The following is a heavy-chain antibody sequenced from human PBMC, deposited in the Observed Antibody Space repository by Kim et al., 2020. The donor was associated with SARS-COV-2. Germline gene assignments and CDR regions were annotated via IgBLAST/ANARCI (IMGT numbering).Heavy chain of an antibody. CDR3: ARGVISSGPGKFDY. J-gene: IGHJ4*02. Sequence: ASVKVSCKASGYTFTSYDINWVRQAPGQGLEWMGWISTYNGDTNYAQKLQGRVTMTTDTSTSTAYMELRSLRSDDTAVYYCARGVISSGPGKFDYWGQGTLVTVSS. CDR1: GYTFTSYD. D-gene: IGHD6-19*01. V-gene: IGHV1-18*04. CDR2: ISTYNGDT.